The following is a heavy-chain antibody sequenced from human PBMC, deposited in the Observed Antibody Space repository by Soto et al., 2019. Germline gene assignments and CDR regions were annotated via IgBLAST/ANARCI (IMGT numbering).Heavy chain of an antibody. CDR3: ARLPVSSGYDPNWFDP. CDR2: IDPSDSYT. Sequence: PGESLKISCKCSGYSFTSCWISWVRQMPGKGLEWMGRIDPSDSYTNYSPSCQGHVTISADKSISTAYLQWSSLKASDTAMYYCARLPVSSGYDPNWFDPWGQGTLVTVSS. D-gene: IGHD5-12*01. V-gene: IGHV5-10-1*01. J-gene: IGHJ5*02. CDR1: GYSFTSCW.